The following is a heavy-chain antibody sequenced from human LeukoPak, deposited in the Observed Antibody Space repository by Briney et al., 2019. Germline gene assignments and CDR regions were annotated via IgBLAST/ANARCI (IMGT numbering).Heavy chain of an antibody. CDR3: ARDEVAAAGTGANWFDP. Sequence: ASVKVSCKASGYTFTGYYMHWVRQAPGQGLEWMGWINPNSGGTNYAQKFQGRVTMTRDTSISTAYMELSRLRSDDTAVYYCARDEVAAAGTGANWFDPWGQGTLVTVSS. J-gene: IGHJ5*02. D-gene: IGHD6-13*01. CDR2: INPNSGGT. CDR1: GYTFTGYY. V-gene: IGHV1-2*02.